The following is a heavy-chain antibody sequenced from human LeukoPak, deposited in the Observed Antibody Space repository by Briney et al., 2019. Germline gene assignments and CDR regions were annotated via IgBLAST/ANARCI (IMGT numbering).Heavy chain of an antibody. CDR1: GGSFSGYY. V-gene: IGHV4-34*01. Sequence: PSETLSLTCAVYGGSFSGYYWSWIRQPPGKGLEWIGEINHSGSTNYNPSLKGRVTISVDTSKNQFSLKLSSVTAADTAVYYCARVRGTYYYDSSGPSPYYFDYWGQGTLVTVSS. D-gene: IGHD3-22*01. CDR2: INHSGST. CDR3: ARVRGTYYYDSSGPSPYYFDY. J-gene: IGHJ4*02.